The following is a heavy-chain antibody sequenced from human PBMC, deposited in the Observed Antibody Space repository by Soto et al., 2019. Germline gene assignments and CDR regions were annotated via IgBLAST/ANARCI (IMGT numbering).Heavy chain of an antibody. Sequence: GGSLRLSCAASGFTFSSYAMSWVRQAPGKGLEWVSAISGSGGSTYYADSVKGRFTISRDNSKNTLYLQMNSLRAEDTAVYYCAKDQGNTIVGASRGFAHWGHGSLVTVSS. D-gene: IGHD1-26*01. V-gene: IGHV3-23*01. J-gene: IGHJ4*01. CDR3: AKDQGNTIVGASRGFAH. CDR1: GFTFSSYA. CDR2: ISGSGGST.